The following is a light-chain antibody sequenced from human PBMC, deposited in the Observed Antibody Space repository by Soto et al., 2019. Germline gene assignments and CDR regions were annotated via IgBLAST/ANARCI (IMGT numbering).Light chain of an antibody. Sequence: QVTQSRFTVSACVADKLTITCVASQNIITWLAWFQQKPGKAPNLLIYDASSLQSGVPSRFSGSGSGTQFTLTISSLQPDDFATYFCQQYNSYSITFGQGTRLEIK. CDR1: QNIITW. V-gene: IGKV1-5*01. CDR3: QQYNSYSIT. CDR2: DAS. J-gene: IGKJ5*01.